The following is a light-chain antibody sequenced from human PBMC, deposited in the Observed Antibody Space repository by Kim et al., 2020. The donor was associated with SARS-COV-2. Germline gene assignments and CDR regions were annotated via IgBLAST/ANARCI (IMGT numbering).Light chain of an antibody. CDR1: SLKTSY. CDR2: DKN. Sequence: SSELTQDPAVSVALGQTVTITCRGDSLKTSYAGWSQQKAGKAPVLVIYDKNSRPSGVPGRFSGSSSGNTASLTITGAQAEDEAEYYCNSRDTTGYHVIFGGGTQLTVL. CDR3: NSRDTTGYHVI. J-gene: IGLJ2*01. V-gene: IGLV3-19*01.